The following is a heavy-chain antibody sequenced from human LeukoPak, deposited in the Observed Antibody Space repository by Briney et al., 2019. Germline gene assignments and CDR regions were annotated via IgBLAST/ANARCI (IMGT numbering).Heavy chain of an antibody. Sequence: ASVKVSCKASGYTFTGHHIHWVRQAPGQGLEWMGWINPNSGGTNSAHKFQGRVTMTRDTSISTAYMELGTLKSDGTAVYYCARDSGSSGWDPTSYFDYWGQGTLVTVSS. CDR1: GYTFTGHH. J-gene: IGHJ4*02. D-gene: IGHD6-19*01. CDR2: INPNSGGT. CDR3: ARDSGSSGWDPTSYFDY. V-gene: IGHV1-2*02.